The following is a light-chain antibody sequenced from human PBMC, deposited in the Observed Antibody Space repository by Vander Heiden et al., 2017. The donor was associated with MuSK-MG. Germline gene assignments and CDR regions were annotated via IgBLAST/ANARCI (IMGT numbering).Light chain of an antibody. CDR3: QQYDTTPRA. V-gene: IGKV4-1*01. CDR1: QSVLYSSNNKNY. Sequence: DIVMTQSQDSRPVSLGERATINCKSSQSVLYSSNNKNYLAWYQQKPGQPPKLLIYWASTRESGVPDRFSGSGSGTDFTLTISSLQAEDVAVYYCQQYDTTPRAFGQGTKLEIK. CDR2: WAS. J-gene: IGKJ2*01.